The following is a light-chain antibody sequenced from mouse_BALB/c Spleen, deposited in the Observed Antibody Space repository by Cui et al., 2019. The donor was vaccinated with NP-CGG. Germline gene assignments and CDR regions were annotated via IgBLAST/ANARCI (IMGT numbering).Light chain of an antibody. CDR3: ALWYSNHWV. Sequence: QAVVPQESALTTSPGETVTLTCRSSTGGVTTTNYANWVQEKPDHLFTGLIGGTNNRVPGVPARFSGSLIGDKAALTITGAQTEDEAIYFCALWYSNHWVFGGGTKLTVL. CDR1: TGGVTTTNY. V-gene: IGLV1*01. J-gene: IGLJ1*01. CDR2: GTN.